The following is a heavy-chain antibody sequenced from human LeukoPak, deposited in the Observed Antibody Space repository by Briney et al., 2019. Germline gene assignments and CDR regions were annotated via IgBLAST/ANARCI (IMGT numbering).Heavy chain of an antibody. V-gene: IGHV3-23*01. Sequence: TGGSLRLSCAASGFTFSNYAMSWVRQAPGKGLEWVSAISGSGVTTYYADSVKGRFTSSRDNSKNTLYLQMNSLRAEDTAVYYCAKVFDSTYNWNYECWGQGTLVTVSS. CDR2: ISGSGVTT. CDR1: GFTFSNYA. J-gene: IGHJ4*02. D-gene: IGHD1-7*01. CDR3: AKVFDSTYNWNYEC.